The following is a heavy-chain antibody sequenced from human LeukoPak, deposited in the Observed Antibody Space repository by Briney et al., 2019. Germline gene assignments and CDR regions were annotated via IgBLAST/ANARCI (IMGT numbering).Heavy chain of an antibody. J-gene: IGHJ1*01. V-gene: IGHV3-11*01. CDR2: ISSSGSTI. CDR1: GFTFSDYY. CDR3: ARDTDYYDSSGYYYRYFQH. D-gene: IGHD3-22*01. Sequence: GGSLRLSCAASGFTFSDYYTSWIRQAPGKGLEWVSYISSSGSTIYYADSVKGRFTISRDNAKNSLYLQMNSLRAEDTAVYYCARDTDYYDSSGYYYRYFQHWGQGTLVTVSS.